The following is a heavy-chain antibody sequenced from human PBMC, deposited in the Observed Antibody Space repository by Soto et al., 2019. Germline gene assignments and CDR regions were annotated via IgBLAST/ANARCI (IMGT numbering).Heavy chain of an antibody. J-gene: IGHJ4*02. V-gene: IGHV4-59*01. CDR1: GGSISSYY. D-gene: IGHD1-26*01. CDR2: IYYSGST. CDR3: ERVRSYYVLDY. Sequence: PSETLSLTCTVSGGSISSYYWSWIRQPPGKGLEWIGYIYYSGSTNYNPSLKSRVTISVDTSENQFSLKLSSVTAADTAVYYCERVRSYYVLDYWGQGTLVTVSS.